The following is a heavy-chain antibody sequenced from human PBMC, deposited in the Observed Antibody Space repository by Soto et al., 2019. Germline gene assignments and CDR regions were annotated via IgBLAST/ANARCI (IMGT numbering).Heavy chain of an antibody. CDR3: ARAAYGDYYDFDY. CDR2: IYYSGST. CDR1: DGSISSYY. J-gene: IGHJ4*02. V-gene: IGHV4-59*04. D-gene: IGHD4-17*01. Sequence: SETLSLTCTVSDGSISSYYWSWIRRPPGKGLEWIGYIYYSGSTYYNPSLKSRVTISVDTSKNQFSLKLSSVTAADTAVYYCARAAYGDYYDFDYWGQGTLVTVSS.